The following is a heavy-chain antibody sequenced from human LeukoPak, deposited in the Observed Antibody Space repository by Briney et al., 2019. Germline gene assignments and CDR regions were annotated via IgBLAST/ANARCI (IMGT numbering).Heavy chain of an antibody. J-gene: IGHJ4*02. CDR3: AKLLGTATTYDS. D-gene: IGHD5-24*01. Sequence: PGGSLTLSCEASGFTFSGNWMSWVRQAPGKGLEWVASINPGGSQKLYVDSVKGRFTISRDNTKSSLYLQMNSLGAEDTAIYYCAKLLGTATTYDSWGQGTRVTVSS. V-gene: IGHV3-7*01. CDR1: GFTFSGNW. CDR2: INPGGSQK.